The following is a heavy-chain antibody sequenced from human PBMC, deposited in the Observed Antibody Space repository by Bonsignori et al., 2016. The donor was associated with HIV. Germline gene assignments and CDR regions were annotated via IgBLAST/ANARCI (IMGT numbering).Heavy chain of an antibody. CDR3: AVGSGDINDAFGM. Sequence: ASVKVSCKASGNTFIGKSIHWVRQAPGQGLEWMGWIKPITGGTKYAQKFQGRVAMTWDTSISTAYMELSRLRSDDTAVYYCAVGSGDINDAFGMWGRGTMVTVSS. CDR2: IKPITGGT. J-gene: IGHJ3*02. D-gene: IGHD3-10*01. V-gene: IGHV1-2*02. CDR1: GNTFIGKS.